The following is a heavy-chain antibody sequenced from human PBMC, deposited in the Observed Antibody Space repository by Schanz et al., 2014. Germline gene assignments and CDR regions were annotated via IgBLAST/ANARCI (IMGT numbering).Heavy chain of an antibody. CDR2: ISGSGGST. D-gene: IGHD1-26*01. Sequence: VQLLESGGGLVQPGGSLKLSCSASGFTFRNYALSWVRQAPGKGLACVSAISGSGGSTYYADSVKGRFTISRDNSNHTLYLQMNSLRADDTAVYYCAKALYSGSHYGWFDPWGQGTLVTVSS. J-gene: IGHJ5*02. CDR1: GFTFRNYA. CDR3: AKALYSGSHYGWFDP. V-gene: IGHV3-23*01.